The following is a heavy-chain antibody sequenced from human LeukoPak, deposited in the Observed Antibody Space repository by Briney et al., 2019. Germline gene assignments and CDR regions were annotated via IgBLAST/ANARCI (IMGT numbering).Heavy chain of an antibody. V-gene: IGHV3-15*01. D-gene: IGHD4-17*01. Sequence: GGSLRLSCAASGFTFSNAWMSWVRQAPRKGLEWVGRVKSKTDAGTTDYAAPVKGRFTISRDDSENTLYLQMNSLKTEDTAVYYCTTDFLGPHDYGAFWGRGTLVTVSS. CDR2: VKSKTDAGTT. CDR3: TTDFLGPHDYGAF. CDR1: GFTFSNAW. J-gene: IGHJ2*01.